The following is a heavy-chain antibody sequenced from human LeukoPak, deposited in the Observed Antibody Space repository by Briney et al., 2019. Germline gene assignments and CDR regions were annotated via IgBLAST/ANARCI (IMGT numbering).Heavy chain of an antibody. CDR1: GFTFSSYA. D-gene: IGHD6-19*01. Sequence: GGSLRLSCAASGFTFSSYAMHWVCEAPGKGVERGAVISYDGSNKSYAVSVQGRFTISRDNSKNTLYLQMNSLRAEDTAVYYCARGLSGSHRDGIDYWGQGTLVTVSS. CDR2: ISYDGSNK. CDR3: ARGLSGSHRDGIDY. J-gene: IGHJ4*02. V-gene: IGHV3-30*11.